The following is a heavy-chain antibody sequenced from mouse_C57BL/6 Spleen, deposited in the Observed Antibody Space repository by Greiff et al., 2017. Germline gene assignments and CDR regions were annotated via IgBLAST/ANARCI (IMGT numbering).Heavy chain of an antibody. D-gene: IGHD2-1*01. CDR1: GFNIKNTS. J-gene: IGHJ4*01. CDR3: ARYGNYEYYAMDY. CDR2: IDPANGNT. V-gene: IGHV14-3*01. Sequence: VQLKESVAELVRPGASVKLSCTASGFNIKNTSMHWVKQRPEQGLEWIGRIDPANGNTKYAPKFQGKATITADTSSNTAYLQLSSLTSEDTAIYYCARYGNYEYYAMDYWGQGTSVTVSS.